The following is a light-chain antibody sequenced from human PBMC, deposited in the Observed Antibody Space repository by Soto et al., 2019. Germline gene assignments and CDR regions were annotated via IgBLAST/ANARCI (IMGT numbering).Light chain of an antibody. CDR2: KAS. V-gene: IGKV1-5*03. CDR3: QHYHSYSEA. Sequence: DIQMTQSPSTLSVSVKDIDTITFLASQTISSWLAWYQQKPGKAPKLLIYKASTLKSGVPSRFSGSGSGTEFTLTISSLQPDDFATYYCQHYHSYSEAFGQGTKVDIK. J-gene: IGKJ1*01. CDR1: QTISSW.